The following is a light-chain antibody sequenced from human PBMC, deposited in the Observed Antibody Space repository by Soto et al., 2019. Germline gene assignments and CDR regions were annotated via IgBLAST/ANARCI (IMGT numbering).Light chain of an antibody. CDR2: DVN. Sequence: QSALTQPASMSGSPGQSITISCTGTSSDVGGADYVSWYQQHPGKVPKLMIYDVNNRPSGVSTRFSGSKSGNTASLTISGLQAEDEADYYCSSHTSDSTYVFGTGTKVTVL. CDR3: SSHTSDSTYV. CDR1: SSDVGGADY. V-gene: IGLV2-14*03. J-gene: IGLJ1*01.